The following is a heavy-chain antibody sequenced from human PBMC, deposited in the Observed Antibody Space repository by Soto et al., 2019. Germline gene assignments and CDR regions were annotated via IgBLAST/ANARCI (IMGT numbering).Heavy chain of an antibody. CDR2: ITGGGDNT. CDR3: AKGRIAVAAPYNWFDP. CDR1: GFTFSSYA. V-gene: IGHV3-23*01. J-gene: IGHJ5*02. Sequence: EVKLLESGGGLVQPGGSLRLSCAASGFTFSSYAMSWVRQAPGKGLEWVSTITGGGDNTHYADFVKGRFTISRDNSKNTLSLQMNRLRVEDTAVYHCAKGRIAVAAPYNWFDPWGQGTLVTVSS. D-gene: IGHD6-19*01.